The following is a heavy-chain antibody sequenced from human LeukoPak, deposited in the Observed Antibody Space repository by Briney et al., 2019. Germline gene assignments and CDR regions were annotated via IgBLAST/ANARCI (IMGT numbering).Heavy chain of an antibody. D-gene: IGHD3-22*01. CDR3: ARDWGAYYHFFDY. Sequence: GGSLRLSCEASGFSMSVYWMSWVRQAPGKGLEWVGNIKQDGSERNYVDSVKRRFTISRDNAKKSLYLQMNSLRAEDTAVYYCARDWGAYYHFFDYWGQGTLVTVSS. V-gene: IGHV3-7*01. J-gene: IGHJ4*02. CDR2: IKQDGSER. CDR1: GFSMSVYW.